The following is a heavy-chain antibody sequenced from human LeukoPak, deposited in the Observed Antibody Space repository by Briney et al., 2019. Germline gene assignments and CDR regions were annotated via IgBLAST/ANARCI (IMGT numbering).Heavy chain of an antibody. CDR2: IYPGDSDT. Sequence: GESLKISCKGSGYSFTSYWIGWVRQMPGKGLEWMGIIYPGDSDTRYSPSFQGQVTISADKSISTAYLQWSSLKASDTAMYYCARHPFVVVPAAIGGHSYYYYYGMDVWGQGTTVTVSS. V-gene: IGHV5-51*01. D-gene: IGHD2-2*01. CDR1: GYSFTSYW. CDR3: ARHPFVVVPAAIGGHSYYYYYGMDV. J-gene: IGHJ6*02.